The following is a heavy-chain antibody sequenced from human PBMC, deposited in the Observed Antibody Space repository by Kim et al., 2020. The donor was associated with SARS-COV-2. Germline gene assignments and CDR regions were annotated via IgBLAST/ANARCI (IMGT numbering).Heavy chain of an antibody. CDR2: IYYSGST. CDR3: ASSVARSGWYGY. V-gene: IGHV4-39*01. J-gene: IGHJ4*02. CDR1: GGSISSSSYY. Sequence: SETLSLTCTVSGGSISSSSYYWGWTRQPPGKGLEWIGSIYYSGSTHNNPSLKSRVTISVDTSKNQCTLKLSSVTAADTAVYYCASSVARSGWYGYWGQGTLVTVSS. D-gene: IGHD6-19*01.